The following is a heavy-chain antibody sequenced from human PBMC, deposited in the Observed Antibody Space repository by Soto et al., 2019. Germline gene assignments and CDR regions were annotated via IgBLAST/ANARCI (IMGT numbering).Heavy chain of an antibody. V-gene: IGHV3-53*01. CDR3: ARAGGGGGY. Sequence: EVQLVESGGGLIQPGGSLRLSCAVSGFTVSNNYMSWVRQAPGKGLEGVSVIYSGGYTAYGDSVKGRFTISRDNSKNKQYLQMNGLRPDAAAVFYGARAGGGGGYWGQGTLVTVSS. CDR1: GFTVSNNY. CDR2: IYSGGYT. D-gene: IGHD3-10*01. J-gene: IGHJ4*02.